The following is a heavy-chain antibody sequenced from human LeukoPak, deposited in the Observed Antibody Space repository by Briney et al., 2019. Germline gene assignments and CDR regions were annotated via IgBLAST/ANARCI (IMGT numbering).Heavy chain of an antibody. D-gene: IGHD4-17*01. J-gene: IGHJ4*02. CDR2: ISSSSSYI. CDR3: ARDRVTPVTTIDY. V-gene: IGHV3-21*01. CDR1: GFTFSSCS. Sequence: PGGSLRLSCAASGFTFSSCSMNWVRQAPGKGLEWVSSISSSSSYIYYADSVKGRFTISRDNAKNSLYLQMNSLRAEDTAVYYCARDRVTPVTTIDYWGQGTLVTVSS.